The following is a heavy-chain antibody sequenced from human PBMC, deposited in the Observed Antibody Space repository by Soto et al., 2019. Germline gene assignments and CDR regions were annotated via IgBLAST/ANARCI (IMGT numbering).Heavy chain of an antibody. J-gene: IGHJ5*02. CDR3: AKESGSLGFDP. CDR2: ISYDGSNK. V-gene: IGHV3-30*18. D-gene: IGHD3-3*01. Sequence: VGSLRLSCAASGFTFSSYGMHWVRQAPGKGLEWVAVISYDGSNKYYADSVKGRFTISRDNSKNTLYLQMNSLRAEDTAVYYCAKESGSLGFDPWGQGTLVTVSS. CDR1: GFTFSSYG.